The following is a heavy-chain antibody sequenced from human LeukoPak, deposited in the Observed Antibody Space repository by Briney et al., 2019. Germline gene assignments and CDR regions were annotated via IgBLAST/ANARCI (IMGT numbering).Heavy chain of an antibody. D-gene: IGHD2-21*02. CDR1: GGPISSYY. Sequence: SETLSLTCTVSGGPISSYYWSWIRQPPGKGLEWIGYIYYSGSTNYNPSLKSRVTISVDTSKTQFSLKLSSVTAADTAVYYCARAPAAYCGGDCFYFDYWGQGALVTVSS. V-gene: IGHV4-59*01. CDR3: ARAPAAYCGGDCFYFDY. J-gene: IGHJ4*02. CDR2: IYYSGST.